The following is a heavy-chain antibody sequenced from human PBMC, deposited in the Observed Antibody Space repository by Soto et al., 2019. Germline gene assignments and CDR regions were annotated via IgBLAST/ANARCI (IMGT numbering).Heavy chain of an antibody. J-gene: IGHJ5*02. Sequence: QVQLVQSGAEVKKPGSSVKVSCKASGGTFSSYAISWVRQAPGQGLEWMGGIIPIFGTANYAQKFQGRVTITADESTSTAYMELSSLRSEDTAVYYCAREGCSGGSCYSQEVSGWFDPWGQGTLVTVSS. D-gene: IGHD2-15*01. CDR1: GGTFSSYA. CDR2: IIPIFGTA. CDR3: AREGCSGGSCYSQEVSGWFDP. V-gene: IGHV1-69*12.